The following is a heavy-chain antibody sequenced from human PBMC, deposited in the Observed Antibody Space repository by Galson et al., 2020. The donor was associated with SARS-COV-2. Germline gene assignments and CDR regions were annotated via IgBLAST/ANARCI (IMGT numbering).Heavy chain of an antibody. CDR2: ISGSGGST. Sequence: GGSLRLSCAASGLTFSSYAMSWVRQAPGKGLEWVSAISGSGGSTYYADSVKGRFTISRDNSKNTLYLQMNSLRAEDTAVYYCAKDTDGSYYSYAFDIWGQGTMVTVSS. J-gene: IGHJ3*02. D-gene: IGHD1-26*01. CDR1: GLTFSSYA. CDR3: AKDTDGSYYSYAFDI. V-gene: IGHV3-23*01.